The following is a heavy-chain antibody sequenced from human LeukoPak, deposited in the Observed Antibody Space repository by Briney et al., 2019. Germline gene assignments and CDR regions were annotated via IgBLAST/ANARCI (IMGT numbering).Heavy chain of an antibody. CDR1: GGSISSGDYY. Sequence: SETLSLTCTVSGGSISSGDYYWSWIRQPPGKGLEWIGYIYYSGSTYYNPSLKSRVTISVDTSKNQFSLKLSSVTAADTAVYYCARELWELDYFDYWGQGTLVTVSS. V-gene: IGHV4-30-4*01. J-gene: IGHJ4*02. CDR3: ARELWELDYFDY. D-gene: IGHD1-26*01. CDR2: IYYSGST.